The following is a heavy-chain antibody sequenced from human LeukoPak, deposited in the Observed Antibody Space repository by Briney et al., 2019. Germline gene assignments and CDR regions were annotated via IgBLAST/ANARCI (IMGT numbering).Heavy chain of an antibody. Sequence: GGSLRLSCAASGFTFNNYAMHWVRRAPGKGLESVSAISTNGDNTYYGNSAMGRFTISRDNSKNTVYLHMGSLRVEDMAVYYCARDQGIEGATYMDVWGRGTTVIVSS. CDR3: ARDQGIEGATYMDV. V-gene: IGHV3-64*01. CDR2: ISTNGDNT. CDR1: GFTFNNYA. D-gene: IGHD1-26*01. J-gene: IGHJ6*03.